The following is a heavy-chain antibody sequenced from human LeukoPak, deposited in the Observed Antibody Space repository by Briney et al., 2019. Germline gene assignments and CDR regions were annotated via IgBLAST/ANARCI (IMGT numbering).Heavy chain of an antibody. CDR1: GYTFTSYG. D-gene: IGHD3-22*01. CDR2: ISACNGNT. CDR3: ARDDNYYDSSGYWNY. V-gene: IGHV1-18*01. J-gene: IGHJ4*02. Sequence: ASVKVSCKASGYTFTSYGISWVRQAPGQGLEWMGWISACNGNTNYAQKLQGRVTMTTDTSTSTAYMELRSLRSDDTAVYYCARDDNYYDSSGYWNYWGQGTLVTVSS.